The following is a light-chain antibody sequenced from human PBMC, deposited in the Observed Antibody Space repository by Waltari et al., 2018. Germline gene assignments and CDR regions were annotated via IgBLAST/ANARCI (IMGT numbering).Light chain of an antibody. V-gene: IGKV1D-12*01. Sequence: DIPLTPSPSSVSASVGDRVPLTCRARQGISNWLARYQQKPGKAPKFLIYAASNLQSGVPSRFSGSGSGTDFTLTINSLQPEDFATYYCQQSDSFPLTFGGGTKVEIK. CDR3: QQSDSFPLT. CDR1: QGISNW. J-gene: IGKJ4*01. CDR2: AAS.